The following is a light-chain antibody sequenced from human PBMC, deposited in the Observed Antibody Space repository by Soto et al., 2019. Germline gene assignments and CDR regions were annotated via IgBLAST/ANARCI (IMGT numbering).Light chain of an antibody. CDR1: TRDVGGYNY. Sequence: QSALTQPPSVAGAPGQSLTLSRTGNTRDVGGYNYVSWYQQHPGKVPKLMIYDVTKRPSGVPDRFSGSKSGNTASLTISGLQSEDEADYYCCSHAGSYTYVFGTGTKVTVL. V-gene: IGLV2-11*01. CDR2: DVT. J-gene: IGLJ1*01. CDR3: CSHAGSYTYV.